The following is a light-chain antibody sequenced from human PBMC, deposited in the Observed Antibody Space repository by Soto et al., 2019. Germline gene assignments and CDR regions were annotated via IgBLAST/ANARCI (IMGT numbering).Light chain of an antibody. J-gene: IGLJ1*01. CDR1: SSKIGGSS. V-gene: IGLV1-51*01. Sequence: QSVLTQPPSVSAAPGQKVTISCSGSSSKIGGSSVSWYQQLPGTAPKLLIYDDNKRPSGIADRFSGSKSGTSATLGITGFQTGDEADYYCGSWDSSLSAYVFGTGTKVTVL. CDR3: GSWDSSLSAYV. CDR2: DDN.